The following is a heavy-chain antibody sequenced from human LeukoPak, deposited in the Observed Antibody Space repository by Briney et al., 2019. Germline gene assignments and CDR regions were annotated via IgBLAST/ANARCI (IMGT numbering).Heavy chain of an antibody. J-gene: IGHJ6*03. CDR3: ARVSGDSSSWYRNYYYYYYMDV. V-gene: IGHV1-3*01. Sequence: GASVKVSCKASGYTFTSYAMHWVRQAPGQRLEWMGWINAGNGNTKYSQEFQGRVTITRDTSASTAYMELSSLRSDDTAVYYCARVSGDSSSWYRNYYYYYYMDVWGKGTTVTISS. D-gene: IGHD6-13*01. CDR2: INAGNGNT. CDR1: GYTFTSYA.